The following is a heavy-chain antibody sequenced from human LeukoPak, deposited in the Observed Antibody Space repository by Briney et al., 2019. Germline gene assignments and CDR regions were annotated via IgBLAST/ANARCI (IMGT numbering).Heavy chain of an antibody. CDR2: INSDGSST. CDR1: GFTFSSYW. J-gene: IGHJ4*02. Sequence: GGSLRLSCAASGFTFSSYWMHWARQAPGKGLVWVSRINSDGSSTSYADSVKGRFTISRDNAKNTLYLQMNSLRAEDTAVYYCARFSIAVAGFAPWGQGTLVTVSS. D-gene: IGHD6-19*01. V-gene: IGHV3-74*01. CDR3: ARFSIAVAGFAP.